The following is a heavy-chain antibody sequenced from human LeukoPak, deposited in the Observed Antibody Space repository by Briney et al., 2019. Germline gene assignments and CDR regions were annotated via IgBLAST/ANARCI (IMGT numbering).Heavy chain of an antibody. Sequence: GESLKISCKGSGYRFSDYWIGWVRQMPGKGLECRGRIDPSDSYTNYSPSFQGHVTISADKSISTSYLQWSSLKASDTAMYYCARRGKNYYGSGTYYWGQGTLVTVSS. V-gene: IGHV5-10-1*01. CDR3: ARRGKNYYGSGTYY. CDR2: IDPSDSYT. CDR1: GYRFSDYW. J-gene: IGHJ4*02. D-gene: IGHD3-10*01.